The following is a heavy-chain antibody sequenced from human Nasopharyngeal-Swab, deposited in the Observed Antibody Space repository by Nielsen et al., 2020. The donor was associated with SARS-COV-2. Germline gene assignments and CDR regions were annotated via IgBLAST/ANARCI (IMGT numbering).Heavy chain of an antibody. D-gene: IGHD3-3*01. CDR3: AGEGAIFGVGFDP. V-gene: IGHV4-31*02. CDR2: IYYSGST. J-gene: IGHJ5*02. Sequence: WIRQPPGKGLEWIGYIYYSGSTYYNPSLKSRVTISVDTSKNQFSLKLSSVTAADTAVYYCAGEGAIFGVGFDPWGQGTLVTVSS.